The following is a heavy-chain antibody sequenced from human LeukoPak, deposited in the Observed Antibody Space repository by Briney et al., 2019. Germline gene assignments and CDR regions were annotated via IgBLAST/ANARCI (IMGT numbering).Heavy chain of an antibody. CDR3: ARPGYSYGYYFDY. CDR1: GGTFSSYA. CDR2: IIPIFGTA. J-gene: IGHJ4*02. Sequence: GASVKVSCKASGGTFSSYAISWVRQAPGQGLEWMGGIIPIFGTANYAQKFQGRVTITADESTSTAYMELSSLRSEDTAVYYCARPGYSYGYYFDYWGQGTLVTVSS. V-gene: IGHV1-69*13. D-gene: IGHD5-18*01.